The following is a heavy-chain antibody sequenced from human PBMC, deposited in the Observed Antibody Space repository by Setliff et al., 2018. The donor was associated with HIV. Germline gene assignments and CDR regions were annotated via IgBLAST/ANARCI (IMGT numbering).Heavy chain of an antibody. CDR1: RRAFSAYY. V-gene: IGHV4-34*01. Sequence: SETLSLTCAVSRRAFSAYYWGWIRQPPGGGLEWLGEINPGGSPNYNPSLKSRLTISADTSENHFSLELRSVTAADTAMYYCTTGEHYGSGSYSSWGQGTPVTVSS. J-gene: IGHJ4*02. CDR3: TTGEHYGSGSYSS. CDR2: INPGGSP. D-gene: IGHD3-10*01.